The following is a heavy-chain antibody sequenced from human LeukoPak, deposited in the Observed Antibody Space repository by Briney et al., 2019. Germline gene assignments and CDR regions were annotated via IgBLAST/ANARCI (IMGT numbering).Heavy chain of an antibody. CDR2: INHSGST. V-gene: IGHV4-34*01. CDR1: GFTFSDYY. CDR3: ARGGYGSGWDYMDV. J-gene: IGHJ6*03. Sequence: LRLSCAASGFTFSDYYMSWIRQPPGKGLEWIGGINHSGSTNYNPSLKSRVTLSVDTSKNQFSLNLSSVTAADTAVYFCARGGYGSGWDYMDVWGKGTTVPVSS. D-gene: IGHD3-10*01.